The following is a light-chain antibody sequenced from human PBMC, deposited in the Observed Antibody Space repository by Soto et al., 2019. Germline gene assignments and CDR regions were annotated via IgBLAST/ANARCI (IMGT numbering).Light chain of an antibody. V-gene: IGKV3-11*01. CDR3: QQRSNWPLT. Sequence: EIVLTQSPATLSLSPGERATLSCRASQSVSSYLAWYQQKPGQAPRLLIYDASNRATGIPDRFSGSGSGTDFTLTISGLEPEAFEIYYCQQRSNWPLTFGGGTKVDIK. CDR2: DAS. J-gene: IGKJ4*01. CDR1: QSVSSY.